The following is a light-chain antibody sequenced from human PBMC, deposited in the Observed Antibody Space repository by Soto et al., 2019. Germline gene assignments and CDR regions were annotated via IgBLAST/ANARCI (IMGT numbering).Light chain of an antibody. CDR1: QTINSW. CDR2: KTS. V-gene: IGKV1-5*03. J-gene: IGKJ1*01. Sequence: DVQMTHSPSTLSASVGDRVTITCRSSQTINSWLAWYQHRPGKGPKLLIYKTSTVEGGVPLRFSGSGSGTEFPLTISSLQPADSATYYCQQYNTHPMTFGQGTEVDIK. CDR3: QQYNTHPMT.